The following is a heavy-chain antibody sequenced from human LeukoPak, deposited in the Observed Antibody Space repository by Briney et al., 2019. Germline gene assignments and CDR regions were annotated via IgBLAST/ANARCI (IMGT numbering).Heavy chain of an antibody. Sequence: GGSLRLSCAASGFAFSSYAMSWVRQTPGKGLEWVSSISSPAGSAYYADSVKGRFTISRDNFNNTLYLQMNSLRVEDTAVYYCAKGIISSAWTRGFDYWGQGTLVTVSS. CDR2: ISSPAGSA. CDR1: GFAFSSYA. V-gene: IGHV3-23*01. D-gene: IGHD6-19*01. CDR3: AKGIISSAWTRGFDY. J-gene: IGHJ4*02.